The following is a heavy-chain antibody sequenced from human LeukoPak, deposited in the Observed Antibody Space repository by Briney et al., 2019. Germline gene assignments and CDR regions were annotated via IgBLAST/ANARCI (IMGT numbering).Heavy chain of an antibody. Sequence: SQTLSLTCTFSGDSISRDRYYWTWIRQPAGKGLEWVGHIFTSGSTNYNPSLKSRVTISIDTSKNQFSLNLRSVTAADTAVYYCARGPPPDFDCWGQGTLVTVSS. V-gene: IGHV4-61*09. CDR1: GDSISRDRYY. CDR2: IFTSGST. CDR3: ARGPPPDFDC. J-gene: IGHJ4*02.